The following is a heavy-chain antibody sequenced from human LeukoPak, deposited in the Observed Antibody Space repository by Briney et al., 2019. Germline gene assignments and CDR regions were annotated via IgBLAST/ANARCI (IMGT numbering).Heavy chain of an antibody. J-gene: IGHJ4*02. Sequence: KTGGSLRLSCAASGFTFSSYSMNWVRQAPGKGLEWVSSISSSSSYIYYADSVKGRFTISRDNAKNSLYLQMTSLRAEDTAVYYCARSPIYYYDSSGYYSFFDYWGQGTLVTVSS. D-gene: IGHD3-22*01. CDR3: ARSPIYYYDSSGYYSFFDY. CDR2: ISSSSSYI. V-gene: IGHV3-21*01. CDR1: GFTFSSYS.